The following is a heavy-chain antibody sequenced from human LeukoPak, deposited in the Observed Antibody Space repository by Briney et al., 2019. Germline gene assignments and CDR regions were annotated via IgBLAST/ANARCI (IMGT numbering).Heavy chain of an antibody. CDR2: ISGSGGST. CDR1: GFTFSSYA. CDR3: AKDQGSGSYYMGVDY. Sequence: GGSLRLSCAASGFTFSSYAISWVRQAPGKGLEWVSAISGSGGSTYYADSVKGRFTISRDNSKNTLYLQMSSLRAEDTAVYYCAKDQGSGSYYMGVDYWGQGTLVAVSS. V-gene: IGHV3-23*01. J-gene: IGHJ4*02. D-gene: IGHD1-26*01.